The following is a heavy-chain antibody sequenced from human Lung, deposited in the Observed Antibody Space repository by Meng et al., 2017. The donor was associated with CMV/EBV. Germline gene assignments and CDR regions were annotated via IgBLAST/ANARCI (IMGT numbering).Heavy chain of an antibody. V-gene: IGHV3-30-3*01. CDR2: ISYDGSNK. CDR1: GFTFSNYA. J-gene: IGHJ4*02. Sequence: SCAASGFTFSNYAMHWVRQAPGKGLEWVAVISYDGSNKYYADSVKGRFTISRDDSKNTLYLQMNSLRAEDTAVYYCATGDPVVMIAIPLDYLGQGXLVTVSS. D-gene: IGHD2-21*01. CDR3: ATGDPVVMIAIPLDY.